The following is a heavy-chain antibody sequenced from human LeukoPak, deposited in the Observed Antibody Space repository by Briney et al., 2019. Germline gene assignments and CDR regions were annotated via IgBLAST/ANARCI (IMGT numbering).Heavy chain of an antibody. CDR2: INAYNGNT. J-gene: IGHJ6*04. Sequence: GASVKVSCKASGYTFTSYGISWVRQAPGQGLEWMGWINAYNGNTNFAQKFQGRVTITRNTSISTAYMELSSLRSEDTAVYYCARGTADVWGKGTTVTVSS. V-gene: IGHV1-8*03. CDR1: GYTFTSYG. CDR3: ARGTADV. D-gene: IGHD5-18*01.